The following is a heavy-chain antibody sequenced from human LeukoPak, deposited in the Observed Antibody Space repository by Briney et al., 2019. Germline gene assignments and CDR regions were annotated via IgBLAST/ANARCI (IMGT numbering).Heavy chain of an antibody. CDR3: ARGTVTYYYDSSGYSGAFDI. Sequence: PSQTLSLTCTVSGGSISSGDYYWSWLRQHPGKGLDWIGYIYYSGSTYYNPSLKSRVTISVDTSKNQFSLKLSSVTAADTAVYYCARGTVTYYYDSSGYSGAFDIWGQGTMVTVSS. V-gene: IGHV4-31*03. J-gene: IGHJ3*02. D-gene: IGHD3-22*01. CDR1: GGSISSGDYY. CDR2: IYYSGST.